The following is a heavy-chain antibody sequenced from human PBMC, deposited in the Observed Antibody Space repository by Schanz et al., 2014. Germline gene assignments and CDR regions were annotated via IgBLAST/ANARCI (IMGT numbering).Heavy chain of an antibody. J-gene: IGHJ5*02. CDR3: ARDRRRYCSTASCLHDNWFDP. V-gene: IGHV1-18*01. CDR1: GYTFTSYG. CDR2: ISAYNGNT. Sequence: QVQLVQSGAEVKKPGASVKVSCKASGYTFTSYGINWVRQAPGQGLEWMGWISAYNGNTNYIQKLQGRVTITADRSTSTAYMELSSLRSEDTAVYYCARDRRRYCSTASCLHDNWFDPWGQGTLVIVSS. D-gene: IGHD2-2*01.